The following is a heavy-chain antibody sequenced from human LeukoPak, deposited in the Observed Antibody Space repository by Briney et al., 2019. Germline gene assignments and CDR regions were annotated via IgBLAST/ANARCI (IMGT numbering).Heavy chain of an antibody. CDR3: ARASYCSDGSCYSDY. CDR1: GYXFSSYS. Sequence: WASAKVSCKASGYXFSSYSISWVRQAPGQGLEWMGWISAYNGNTIYAQKVKGRVTMTTDTSTSTAYMELRSLKSDDTAVYYCARASYCSDGSCYSDYWGQGALVTVSS. V-gene: IGHV1-18*01. D-gene: IGHD2-15*01. CDR2: ISAYNGNT. J-gene: IGHJ1*01.